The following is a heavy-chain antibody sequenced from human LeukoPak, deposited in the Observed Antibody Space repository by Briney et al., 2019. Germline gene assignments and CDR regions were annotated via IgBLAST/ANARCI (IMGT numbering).Heavy chain of an antibody. CDR3: AKDVPPYCGGDCYSWSPQIDY. D-gene: IGHD2-21*02. CDR1: GFIFSTYG. J-gene: IGHJ4*02. V-gene: IGHV3-30*18. Sequence: GGSLRLSCAASGFIFSTYGMHCVRQAPGKRLEWVAVISYDGGKKYYAESVKGRFTISRDNSKNTLYLQMNSLRAEDTAVYYCAKDVPPYCGGDCYSWSPQIDYWGQGTLVTVSS. CDR2: ISYDGGKK.